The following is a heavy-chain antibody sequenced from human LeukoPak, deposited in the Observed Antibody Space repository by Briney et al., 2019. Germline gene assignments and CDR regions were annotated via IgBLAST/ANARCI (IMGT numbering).Heavy chain of an antibody. CDR1: SGPINSYN. D-gene: IGHD2-15*01. V-gene: IGHV4-59*08. CDR3: ARFRGTSSWHQEVFDY. J-gene: IGHJ4*02. Sequence: SETLSLTCTVSSGPINSYNWNWIRQPPGKGREWIGYISYNESPDYNPSFKSRVTMSVDSSQGQFSLRLSSVTAADTAVYYCARFRGTSSWHQEVFDYWGQGAPVTVSS. CDR2: ISYNESP.